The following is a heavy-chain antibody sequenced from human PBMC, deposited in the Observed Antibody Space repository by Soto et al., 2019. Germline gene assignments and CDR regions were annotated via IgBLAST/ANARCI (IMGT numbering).Heavy chain of an antibody. Sequence: SETLSLTCAVYGRSCSGYYWSWIRQPPGKGLDWMGESNNSGSTDYNPSLQSRVTIPVDTSKNQFSLKVSAVTAADTPLYYSARSEYGSGSPLDDGAQGRMVTVTS. CDR2: SNNSGST. CDR1: GRSCSGYY. CDR3: ARSEYGSGSPLDD. V-gene: IGHV4-34*01. D-gene: IGHD3-10*01. J-gene: IGHJ4*02.